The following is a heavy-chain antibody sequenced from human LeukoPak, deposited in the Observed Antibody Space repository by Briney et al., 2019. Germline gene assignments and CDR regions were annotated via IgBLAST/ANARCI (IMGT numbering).Heavy chain of an antibody. Sequence: ASVKVSCKASGYTFTGYYMHWVRQAPGQGLEWMGWINPNSGGTNYAQKFQGRVTMTRDTSISTAYMELSRLRSDDTAVYYCARDYSGYEIRFDPWGQGTLVTVSS. CDR2: INPNSGGT. CDR3: ARDYSGYEIRFDP. D-gene: IGHD5-12*01. CDR1: GYTFTGYY. J-gene: IGHJ5*02. V-gene: IGHV1-2*02.